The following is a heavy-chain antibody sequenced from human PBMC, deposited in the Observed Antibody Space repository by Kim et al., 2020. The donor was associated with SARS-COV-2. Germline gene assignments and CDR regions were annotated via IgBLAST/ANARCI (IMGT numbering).Heavy chain of an antibody. CDR1: GGTFSSYA. J-gene: IGHJ5*02. D-gene: IGHD1-26*01. V-gene: IGHV1-69*13. Sequence: SVKVSCKASGGTFSSYAISWVRQAPGQGLEWMGGIIPIFGTANYAQKFQGRVTITADESTSTAYMELSSLRSEDTAVYYCAREVGATYGSIWFDPWGQGTLVTVSS. CDR3: AREVGATYGSIWFDP. CDR2: IIPIFGTA.